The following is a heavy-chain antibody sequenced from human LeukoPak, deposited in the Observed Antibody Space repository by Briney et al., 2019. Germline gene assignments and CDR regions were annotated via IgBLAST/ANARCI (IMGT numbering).Heavy chain of an antibody. J-gene: IGHJ5*02. CDR3: ARDHSGEWESLSGWWFDP. Sequence: ASVKVSCKVSGITLSELSMHWVRQAPGKGPERMGHFDPENGEAIYAQKFQGRVTLTRDMSTSTVYMELSSLRSEDTAVYYCARDHSGEWESLSGWWFDPWGQGTLVTVSS. CDR1: GITLSELS. D-gene: IGHD1-26*01. CDR2: FDPENGEA. V-gene: IGHV1-24*01.